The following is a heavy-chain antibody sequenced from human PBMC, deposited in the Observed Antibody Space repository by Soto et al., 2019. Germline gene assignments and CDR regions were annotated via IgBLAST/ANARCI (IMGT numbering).Heavy chain of an antibody. V-gene: IGHV3-30-3*01. Sequence: QEQLVESGGDVVQPGRSLTLSCAASGFTFSANAMHWVRQAPGKGLEWVAVIAYDGTIKIYRDSVKGRFTISRDDSKSTLYLQMTSLRPEDTAVYYCARDKIKGAPDYLDSWGQGTLVTVSS. CDR3: ARDKIKGAPDYLDS. CDR2: IAYDGTIK. D-gene: IGHD1-26*01. CDR1: GFTFSANA. J-gene: IGHJ4*02.